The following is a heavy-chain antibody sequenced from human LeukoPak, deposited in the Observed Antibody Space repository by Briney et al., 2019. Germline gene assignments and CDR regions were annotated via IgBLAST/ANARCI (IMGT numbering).Heavy chain of an antibody. CDR3: AREASKSPVITNFDF. D-gene: IGHD3-10*01. CDR1: GYTFTGYY. Sequence: RASVKVSCKASGYTFTGYYMHWVRQAPGQGLEWMGWINPNSGGTNYAQKFQGRVTMTRDTSISTAYMELSRLRSDDTAVYYCAREASKSPVITNFDFWGQGTLVTVSS. CDR2: INPNSGGT. J-gene: IGHJ4*02. V-gene: IGHV1-2*02.